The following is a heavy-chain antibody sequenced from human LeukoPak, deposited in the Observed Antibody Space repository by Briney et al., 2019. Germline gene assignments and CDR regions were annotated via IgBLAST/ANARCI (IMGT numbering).Heavy chain of an antibody. D-gene: IGHD2-2*01. CDR3: ARVDIVVVPAAMTYYYYGMDV. Sequence: ASVKVSCKASGYTFTSYDINWVRQATGQGLEWMGWMNPNSGNTGYAQKFQGRVTMTRNTSISTAYTELSSLRSEDTAVYYCARVDIVVVPAAMTYYYYGMDVRGQGTTVTVSS. V-gene: IGHV1-8*01. J-gene: IGHJ6*02. CDR2: MNPNSGNT. CDR1: GYTFTSYD.